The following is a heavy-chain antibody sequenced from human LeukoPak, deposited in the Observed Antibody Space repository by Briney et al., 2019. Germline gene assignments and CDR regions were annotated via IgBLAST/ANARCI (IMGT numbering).Heavy chain of an antibody. CDR2: ITYSGST. CDR1: GDSISSYY. D-gene: IGHD2-15*01. V-gene: IGHV4-59*01. CDR3: ARDTLRDYFDY. J-gene: IGHJ4*02. Sequence: SETLSLTCTVSGDSISSYYWSWVRRPPGKGLDWIGYITYSGSTNYNPSLKSRVTISVDTSKNQFSLKLSSVTAADTAVYFCARDTLRDYFDYWGQGTLVTVSS.